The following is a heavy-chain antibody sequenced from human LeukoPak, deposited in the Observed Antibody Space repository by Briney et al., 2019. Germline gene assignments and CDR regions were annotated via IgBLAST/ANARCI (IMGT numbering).Heavy chain of an antibody. V-gene: IGHV4-34*01. J-gene: IGHJ4*02. CDR3: ARNRKRYYYDSSGYSNLFDY. D-gene: IGHD3-22*01. CDR1: GESFSGYY. CDR2: INHSGTT. Sequence: SETLSLTCAVYGESFSGYYWSWIRQSPGKGLEWIGEINHSGTTNYNPSLKSRVTISVDTSKNQFSLNLSSVTAADTAVYYCARNRKRYYYDSSGYSNLFDYWGQGTLVTVSS.